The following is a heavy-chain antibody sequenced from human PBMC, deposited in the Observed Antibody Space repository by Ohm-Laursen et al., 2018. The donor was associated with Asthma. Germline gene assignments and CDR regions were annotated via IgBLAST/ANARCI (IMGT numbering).Heavy chain of an antibody. Sequence: SLRLSCSASGFTFSTYTMNWVRQAPGRGLEWVSSIHFSSGTIFYADSVKGRFTISRDNAKNSLYLQMNNLRAEDAAIYYCAREWGGMDVWGQGTTVTVSS. CDR2: IHFSSGTI. V-gene: IGHV3-48*01. CDR3: AREWGGMDV. CDR1: GFTFSTYT. J-gene: IGHJ6*02. D-gene: IGHD3-16*01.